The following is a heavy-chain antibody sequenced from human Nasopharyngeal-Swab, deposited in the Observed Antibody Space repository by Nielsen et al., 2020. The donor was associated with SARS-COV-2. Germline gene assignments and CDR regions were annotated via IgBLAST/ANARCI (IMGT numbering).Heavy chain of an antibody. D-gene: IGHD3-3*01. V-gene: IGHV4-38-2*02. J-gene: IGHJ6*02. CDR3: ARDPSTIFGGGIGMDV. CDR2: IYHSGST. Sequence: GSLRLSCTVSGSSISSGYYWGWIRQPPGKGLEWIGSIYHSGSTYYNPSLKSRVTMSVDTSKNQFSLKLSSVTAADTAVYYCARDPSTIFGGGIGMDVWGQGTTVTVSS. CDR1: GSSISSGYY.